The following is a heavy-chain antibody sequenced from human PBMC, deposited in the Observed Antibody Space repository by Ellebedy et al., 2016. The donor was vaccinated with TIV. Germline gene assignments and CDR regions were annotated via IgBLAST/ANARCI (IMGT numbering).Heavy chain of an antibody. Sequence: PGGSLRLSCAASGFTFSSYGMTWVRQVPGKGLEWVSRVSSDVTGPTYADSVMGRFIISRDNAKSTVYLQMFSLRPEDTAVYYCARGVLNSGYYSDYWGRGTLVTVSS. J-gene: IGHJ4*02. CDR3: ARGVLNSGYYSDY. CDR2: VSSDVTGP. D-gene: IGHD3-22*01. V-gene: IGHV3-74*01. CDR1: GFTFSSYG.